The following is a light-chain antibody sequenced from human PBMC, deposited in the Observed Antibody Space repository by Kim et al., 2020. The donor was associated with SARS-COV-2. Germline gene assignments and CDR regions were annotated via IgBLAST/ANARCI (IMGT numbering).Light chain of an antibody. CDR1: QGISSY. CDR3: QQYYSYPPYT. J-gene: IGKJ2*01. CDR2: AAS. V-gene: IGKV1-8*01. Sequence: ASTGGRVTITCRASQGISSYLAWYQQKPGKAPKLLIYAASTLQSGVPSRFSGSGSGTDFTLTISCLQSEDFATYYCQQYYSYPPYTFGQGTKLEI.